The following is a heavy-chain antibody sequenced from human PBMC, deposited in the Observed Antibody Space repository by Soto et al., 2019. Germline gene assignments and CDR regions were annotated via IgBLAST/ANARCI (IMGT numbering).Heavy chain of an antibody. CDR3: ASINAYAEGYYWYGIDV. CDR2: ISSYGSDT. J-gene: IGHJ6*02. Sequence: PGGSLCLSCAASGFPFSRNWMHCVRHATGQGLVWVSRISSYGSDTNYADSVKGPFTISRDNAKNTLYLKMNSLRADDTAVYYCASINAYAEGYYWYGIDVWGQGTTVTVSS. CDR1: GFPFSRNW. D-gene: IGHD3-16*01. V-gene: IGHV3-74*01.